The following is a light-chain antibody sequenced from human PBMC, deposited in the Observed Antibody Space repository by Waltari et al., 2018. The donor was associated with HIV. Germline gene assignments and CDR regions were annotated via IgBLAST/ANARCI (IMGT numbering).Light chain of an antibody. CDR3: QQYYSTPLI. V-gene: IGKV2-24*01. Sequence: DIVMTQTPLSLPVTLGQPASISCRSSQSLVHSDGNTYLGWLQQRPGQPPRLLIYKISNRFSGVPDRFSGSGSGTDFTLTISSLQAEDVAVYYCQQYYSTPLIFGGGTKVEIK. J-gene: IGKJ4*01. CDR2: KIS. CDR1: QSLVHSDGNTY.